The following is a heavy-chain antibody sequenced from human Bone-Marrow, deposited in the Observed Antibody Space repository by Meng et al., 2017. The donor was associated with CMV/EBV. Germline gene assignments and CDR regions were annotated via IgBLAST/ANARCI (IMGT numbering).Heavy chain of an antibody. CDR3: SRLVIVPAAILTWGYGMDV. D-gene: IGHD2-2*01. Sequence: SVKVSCKASGGTFSSYTISWVRQAPGQGLEWMGRIIPILGIANYAQKFQGRVTITADKSTSTAYMELSSLRSEDTAVYYCSRLVIVPAAILTWGYGMDVWGQGTTVTVSS. V-gene: IGHV1-69*02. CDR2: IIPILGIA. CDR1: GGTFSSYT. J-gene: IGHJ6*02.